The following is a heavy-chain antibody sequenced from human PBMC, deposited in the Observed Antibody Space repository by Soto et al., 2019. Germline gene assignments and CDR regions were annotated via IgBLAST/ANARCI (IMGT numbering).Heavy chain of an antibody. Sequence: EVQLVESGGGLVQPGGSLRLSCAGSGFTVSRNYMTWLRQTPGKGLEWVSVIYAAGTTYYADSVKGRFMISRDISSSTLSLQMDHLRVEDTAVYDCARGLHSESMYLSLAAYWGQGIVVAVSS. V-gene: IGHV3-66*01. CDR2: IYAAGTT. CDR1: GFTVSRNY. CDR3: ARGLHSESMYLSLAAY. D-gene: IGHD2-2*01. J-gene: IGHJ4*02.